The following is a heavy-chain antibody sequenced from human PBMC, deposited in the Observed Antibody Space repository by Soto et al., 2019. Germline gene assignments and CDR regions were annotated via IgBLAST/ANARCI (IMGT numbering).Heavy chain of an antibody. CDR1: GFTFRSYA. V-gene: IGHV3-64D*06. D-gene: IGHD2-2*01. Sequence: GGSLRLYCSSLGFTFRSYAMHWVSQAPGKGLEYVSAISSNGGSTYYADSVKGRFTISRDNSKNTPYLQMSSLRAEDTAVYYCVKAMARVPANPFDYWGQGT. J-gene: IGHJ4*02. CDR3: VKAMARVPANPFDY. CDR2: ISSNGGST.